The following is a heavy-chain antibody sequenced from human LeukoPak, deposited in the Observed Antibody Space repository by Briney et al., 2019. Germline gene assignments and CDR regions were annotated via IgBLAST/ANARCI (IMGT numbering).Heavy chain of an antibody. Sequence: SETLSLTCAVYGGSFSGYYWSWIRQPPGKGLEWIGEINHSGSTNYNPSLKSRVTISVDTSKNQFSLKLSSVTAADTAVYYCAREEDYGGNSYYMDVWGKGTTVTVS. CDR1: GGSFSGYY. CDR3: AREEDYGGNSYYMDV. J-gene: IGHJ6*03. V-gene: IGHV4-34*01. D-gene: IGHD4-23*01. CDR2: INHSGST.